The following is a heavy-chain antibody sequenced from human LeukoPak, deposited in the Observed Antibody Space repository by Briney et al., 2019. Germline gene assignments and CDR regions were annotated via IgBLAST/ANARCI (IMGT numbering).Heavy chain of an antibody. V-gene: IGHV3-30*18. J-gene: IGHJ4*02. CDR3: AKVNYGSWDLFDC. CDR2: ISYDGSNK. CDR1: GFTFSSYG. D-gene: IGHD3-10*01. Sequence: GGSLRLSCAASGFTFSSYGMHWVRQAPGKGLEWVAVISYDGSNKYYADSVKGRFTISRDNSKNTLYLQMNSLRAEDTAVYYCAKVNYGSWDLFDCWGQGTLVTVSS.